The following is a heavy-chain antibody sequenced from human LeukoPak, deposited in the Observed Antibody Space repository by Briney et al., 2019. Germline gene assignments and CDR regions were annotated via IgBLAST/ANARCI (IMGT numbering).Heavy chain of an antibody. D-gene: IGHD3-10*01. Sequence: SETLSLTCTVSGGSISSYYWSWIRQPPGKGLEWIGYIYYSGSTNYNPSLKSRVTISVDTSKNQFSLKLSSVTAADTAVYYCARGGPPSYYYGSGSRYYFDYWGQGTLVTVSS. V-gene: IGHV4-59*01. CDR3: ARGGPPSYYYGSGSRYYFDY. CDR1: GGSISSYY. CDR2: IYYSGST. J-gene: IGHJ4*02.